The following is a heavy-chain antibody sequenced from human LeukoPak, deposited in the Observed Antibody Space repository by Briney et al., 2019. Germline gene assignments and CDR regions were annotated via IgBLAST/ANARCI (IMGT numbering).Heavy chain of an antibody. D-gene: IGHD2-21*01. CDR1: GGSMCSYY. V-gene: IGHV4-59*08. CDR2: IYYRGST. J-gene: IGHJ4*02. CDR3: ARHGAIPEY. Sequence: SETLSLTCSVSGGSMCSYYWTWVRQPPGKGLEWIGYIYYRGSTNYNPSLKSRVTISEDTAKNQFSLKLTSVTAADTAVYYCARHGAIPEYWGQGSLVIVSS.